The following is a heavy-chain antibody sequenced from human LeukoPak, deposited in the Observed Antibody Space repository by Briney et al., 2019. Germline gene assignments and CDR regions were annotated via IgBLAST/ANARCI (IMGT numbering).Heavy chain of an antibody. Sequence: PGGSLRLSCAASGFTFSSYGMHWVRQAPGKGLEWVAFIRYDGSNKYCADSVKGRFTISRDNSKNTLYLQMNSLRAEDTAVYYCPKSDSSGLIFDYWGQGTLVTVSS. V-gene: IGHV3-30*02. CDR3: PKSDSSGLIFDY. J-gene: IGHJ4*02. CDR1: GFTFSSYG. CDR2: IRYDGSNK. D-gene: IGHD6-19*01.